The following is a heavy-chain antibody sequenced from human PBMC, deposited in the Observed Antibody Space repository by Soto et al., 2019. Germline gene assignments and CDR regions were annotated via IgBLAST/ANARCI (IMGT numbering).Heavy chain of an antibody. CDR2: IWLDGSER. V-gene: IGHV3-33*01. CDR3: ARDASGTTSFLVS. CDR1: GFMFGTSG. Sequence: QAQLVEWGGGVVQPGRSLRLSCEASGFMFGTSGMHWVRQAPGKGLEWVSGIWLDGSERHYADSVKGRFTISRDNAKNTVFLQMNSLRVEDTAVYFCARDASGTTSFLVSWGQGTLVTVSS. J-gene: IGHJ5*01. D-gene: IGHD1-1*01.